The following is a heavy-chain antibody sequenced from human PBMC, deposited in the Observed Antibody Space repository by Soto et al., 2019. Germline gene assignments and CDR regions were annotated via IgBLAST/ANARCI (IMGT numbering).Heavy chain of an antibody. V-gene: IGHV4-61*01. J-gene: IGHJ5*02. Sequence: QVQLQQSGPGLVKPSETLSLTCTVSGGSVSSGSYYWSWIRQPPGKGLEWIGYIYYSGSTNYNPSLKSRVTLSLDTSKNQFSLKLTSVTAADTAVYYRATHKGPLDITWFDAWGQGTLVTVSS. CDR2: IYYSGST. CDR3: ATHKGPLDITWFDA. D-gene: IGHD1-20*01. CDR1: GGSVSSGSYY.